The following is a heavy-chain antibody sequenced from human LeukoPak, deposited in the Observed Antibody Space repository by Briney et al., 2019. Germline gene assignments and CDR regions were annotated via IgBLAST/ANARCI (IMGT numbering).Heavy chain of an antibody. D-gene: IGHD3/OR15-3a*01. CDR1: GFVFSSDA. V-gene: IGHV3-23*01. CDR3: AKVRGLYYYYGMDV. CDR2: ISGSGATT. J-gene: IGHJ6*02. Sequence: GGALRLSCAASGFVFSSDAMSWVRQAPGKGLEWVSDISGSGATTSFADSVKGRFTISRDNSKNTLYLPMNNLRAEDTAVYYCAKVRGLYYYYGMDVWGQGTTVTVSS.